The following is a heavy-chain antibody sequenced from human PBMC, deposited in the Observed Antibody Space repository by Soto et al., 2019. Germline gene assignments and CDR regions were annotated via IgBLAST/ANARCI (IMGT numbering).Heavy chain of an antibody. D-gene: IGHD2-2*01. V-gene: IGHV1-69*13. J-gene: IGHJ6*03. Sequence: ASVKGSCKASGGTFSSYAISWVRQAPGQGLEWMGGIIPIFGTANYAQKFQGRVTITADESTSTAYMELSSLRSDDTAVYYCAARGSRDYYMDVWGKGTTVTVSS. CDR3: AARGSRDYYMDV. CDR2: IIPIFGTA. CDR1: GGTFSSYA.